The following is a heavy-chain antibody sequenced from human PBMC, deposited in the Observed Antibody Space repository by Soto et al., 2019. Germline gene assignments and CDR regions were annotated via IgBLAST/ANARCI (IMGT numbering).Heavy chain of an antibody. CDR3: ARGSTIFGVALKPHQGYFDY. J-gene: IGHJ4*02. CDR2: INHSGST. CDR1: GGSFSGYY. Sequence: LETLSLTCAVYGGSFSGYYWSWIRQPPGKGLEWIGEINHSGSTNYNPSLKSRVTISVDTSKNQFSLKLSSVTAADTAVYYCARGSTIFGVALKPHQGYFDYWGQGTLVTVSS. D-gene: IGHD3-3*01. V-gene: IGHV4-34*01.